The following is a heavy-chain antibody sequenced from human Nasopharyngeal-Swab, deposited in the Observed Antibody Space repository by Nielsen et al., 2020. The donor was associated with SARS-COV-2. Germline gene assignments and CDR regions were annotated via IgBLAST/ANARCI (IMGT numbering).Heavy chain of an antibody. V-gene: IGHV4-30-2*01. CDR2: IYHSGST. D-gene: IGHD4-23*01. Sequence: LRLSCAVSGGSISSAGYSWSWIRQPPGKGLEWLGSIYHSGSTYYNPSLKSRVTISVDRSKNQFSLKLSSVTAADTAVYYCARHGGNSVGDAFDIWGQGTMVTVSS. CDR1: GGSISSAGYS. CDR3: ARHGGNSVGDAFDI. J-gene: IGHJ3*02.